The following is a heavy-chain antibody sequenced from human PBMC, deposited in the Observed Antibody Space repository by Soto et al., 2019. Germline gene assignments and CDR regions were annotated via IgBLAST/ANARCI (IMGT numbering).Heavy chain of an antibody. CDR3: AHRRAYCSGGSCYSIWFDP. Sequence: QITLKESGPTLVKPTQTLTLTCTFSGFSLSTSGVGVGWIRQPPGKALEWLALIYWYDDKRYSPSLKSRLTITKDTSKNQVVLTMTNMDPVDTATYYCAHRRAYCSGGSCYSIWFDPWGQGTLVTVSS. D-gene: IGHD2-15*01. V-gene: IGHV2-5*01. CDR2: IYWYDDK. CDR1: GFSLSTSGVG. J-gene: IGHJ5*02.